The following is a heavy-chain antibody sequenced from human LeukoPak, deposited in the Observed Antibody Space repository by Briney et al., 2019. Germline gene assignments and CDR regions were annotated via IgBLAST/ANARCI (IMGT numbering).Heavy chain of an antibody. CDR3: AKGLGQWELLEAFDI. Sequence: PGGSLRLSCAASGITFRNYGMQWVRQAPGKGLEWVAVISYDGSNKYYADSVKGRFTISRDNSKNTLYLQMNSLRAEDTAVYYCAKGLGQWELLEAFDIWGQGTMVTVSS. J-gene: IGHJ3*02. V-gene: IGHV3-30*18. CDR1: GITFRNYG. CDR2: ISYDGSNK. D-gene: IGHD1-26*01.